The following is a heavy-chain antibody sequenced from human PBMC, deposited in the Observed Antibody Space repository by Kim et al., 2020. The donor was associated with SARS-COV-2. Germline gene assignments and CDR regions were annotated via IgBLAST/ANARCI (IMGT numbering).Heavy chain of an antibody. Sequence: RVTISVDTSKNQFSLKLSSVTAADTAVYYCARDQAAAGPQLDYYYYGMDVWGQGTTVTVSS. D-gene: IGHD6-13*01. CDR3: ARDQAAAGPQLDYYYYGMDV. J-gene: IGHJ6*02. V-gene: IGHV4-59*01.